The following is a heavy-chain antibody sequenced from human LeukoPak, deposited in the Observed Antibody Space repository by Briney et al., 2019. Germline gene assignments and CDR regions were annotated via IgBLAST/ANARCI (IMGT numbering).Heavy chain of an antibody. CDR1: GYSISSTYY. V-gene: IGHV4-38-2*02. CDR3: ARDNIVVVAATKAYYFDY. J-gene: IGHJ4*02. D-gene: IGHD2-15*01. Sequence: SETLSLTCTVSGYSISSTYYWGWIRQPPGKGLEWVGSVFHSGNTYYNPSLKSRLTISADTSKNQFSLTLTSVTAADTAVYYCARDNIVVVAATKAYYFDYWGQGTLVTVSS. CDR2: VFHSGNT.